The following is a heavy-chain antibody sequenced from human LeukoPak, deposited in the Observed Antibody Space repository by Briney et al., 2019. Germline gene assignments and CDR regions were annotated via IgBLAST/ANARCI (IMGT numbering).Heavy chain of an antibody. CDR2: IYHSGST. V-gene: IGHV4-4*02. Sequence: SGTLSLTCAVSGVSISSSNWWSWVRQSPGRGLEWIGEIYHSGSTNYNPSLESRVTISVDKSKNQFYLKLSSVTAADTAVYYCAGSIAARLDYWGQGTLVTVSS. CDR1: GVSISSSNW. CDR3: AGSIAARLDY. J-gene: IGHJ4*02. D-gene: IGHD6-6*01.